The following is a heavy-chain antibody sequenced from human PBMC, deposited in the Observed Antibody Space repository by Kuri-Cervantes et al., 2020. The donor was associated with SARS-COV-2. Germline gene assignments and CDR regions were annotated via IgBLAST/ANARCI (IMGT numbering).Heavy chain of an antibody. CDR1: GFTFDDYA. V-gene: IGHV3-30-3*01. J-gene: IGHJ4*02. Sequence: GGSLRLSCAASGFTFDDYAMHWVRQAPGKGLEWVAVISYDGSNKYYADSVKGRFTISRDNSKNTLYLQMNSLRAEDTAVYYCASELVGYFDYWGQGTLVTVSS. CDR3: ASELVGYFDY. CDR2: ISYDGSNK.